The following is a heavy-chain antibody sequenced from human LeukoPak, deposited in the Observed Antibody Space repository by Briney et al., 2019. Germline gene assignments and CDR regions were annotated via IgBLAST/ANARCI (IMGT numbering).Heavy chain of an antibody. Sequence: GGSLRLSCAASGFTFSSYEMNWVRQAPGKGLEWVSSISSSSSYIYYADSVKGRFTISRDNAKNSLYLQMNSLRAEDTAVYYCARASGPNYGGNRFALDYWGQGTLVTVSS. CDR2: ISSSSSYI. J-gene: IGHJ4*02. CDR3: ARASGPNYGGNRFALDY. CDR1: GFTFSSYE. D-gene: IGHD4-23*01. V-gene: IGHV3-21*01.